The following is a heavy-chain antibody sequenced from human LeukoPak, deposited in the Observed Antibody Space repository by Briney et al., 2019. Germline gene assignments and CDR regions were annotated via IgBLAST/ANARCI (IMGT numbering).Heavy chain of an antibody. D-gene: IGHD3-10*02. CDR3: AELGITMIGGV. V-gene: IGHV3-48*04. J-gene: IGHJ6*04. Sequence: SGGSLRLSCVVSGLTFSSHSMNWVRQAPGKGLEWLSHISSSGSTIYYADSVKGRFTISRDNAKNSLYLQMNSLRAEDTAVYYCAELGITMIGGVWGKGTTVTISS. CDR1: GLTFSSHS. CDR2: ISSSGSTI.